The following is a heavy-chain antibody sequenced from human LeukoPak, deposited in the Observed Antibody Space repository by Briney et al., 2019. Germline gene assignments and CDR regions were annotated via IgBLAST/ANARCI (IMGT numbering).Heavy chain of an antibody. Sequence: GGSLRLSCVASGFTFSSYAMSWVRQAPGKGLEWVSAFSGSGGSTYSADSVKGRFTISRDNSKNTLHLQMNRLGAEDTAVYYCAKGIRSSVTKLNYFDYWGQGTLVTVSS. CDR2: FSGSGGST. D-gene: IGHD4-17*01. V-gene: IGHV3-23*01. J-gene: IGHJ4*02. CDR1: GFTFSSYA. CDR3: AKGIRSSVTKLNYFDY.